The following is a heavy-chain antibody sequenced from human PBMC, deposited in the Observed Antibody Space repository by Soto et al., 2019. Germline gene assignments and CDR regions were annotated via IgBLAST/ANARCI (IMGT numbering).Heavy chain of an antibody. J-gene: IGHJ2*01. CDR2: INHSGSS. Sequence: QVQLQQWGAGLLKPSETLSLTCAVHGGSFSGFYWTWIRQPPGKGLEWIGEINHSGSSNYNPPLMSRVTMSLDTSRNQFSLSLNSVTAADTAVYYCARMAGPWYYDLWGRGTLVTVSS. CDR1: GGSFSGFY. V-gene: IGHV4-34*01. CDR3: ARMAGPWYYDL.